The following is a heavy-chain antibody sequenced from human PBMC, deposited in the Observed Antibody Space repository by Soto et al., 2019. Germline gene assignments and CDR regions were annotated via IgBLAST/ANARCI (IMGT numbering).Heavy chain of an antibody. CDR3: AKGSYYDFWSGYYTGIDY. Sequence: GGSLRLSCAASGFTFSSYAMSWVRQAPGKGLEWVSAISGSGGSTYYADSVKGRLTISRSNSKNTRYLQMNSLRAEDTAVYYCAKGSYYDFWSGYYTGIDYWGQGTLVTVSS. V-gene: IGHV3-23*01. CDR2: ISGSGGST. CDR1: GFTFSSYA. D-gene: IGHD3-3*01. J-gene: IGHJ4*02.